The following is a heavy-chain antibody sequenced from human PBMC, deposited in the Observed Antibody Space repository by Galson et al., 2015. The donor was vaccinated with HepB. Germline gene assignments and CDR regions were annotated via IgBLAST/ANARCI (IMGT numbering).Heavy chain of an antibody. CDR2: IRVSNGNT. CDR1: GYTFDTYG. V-gene: IGHV1-18*01. J-gene: IGHJ4*02. D-gene: IGHD1-26*01. Sequence: SVKVSCKAVGYTFDTYGISWVRQAPGQGLEWMGWIRVSNGNTTYAPKFQDRVTMTADRGTRTAYMEMTRLTSEDTAVYYCARDDLIVGANPDYWGQGTLVIVSS. CDR3: ARDDLIVGANPDY.